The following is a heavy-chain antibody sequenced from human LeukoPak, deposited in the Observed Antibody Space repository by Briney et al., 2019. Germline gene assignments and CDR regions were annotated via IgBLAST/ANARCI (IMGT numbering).Heavy chain of an antibody. Sequence: SETLSLTCTVSDGSISSSGYCWGWLRQPPGKGLEWIGSIYYSGSTYYNPSLKSRVTISVDMSKNQFSLKLTSVTAADTAVYYCARRGYGDQPFDYWGQGTLVTVSS. CDR3: ARRGYGDQPFDY. D-gene: IGHD4-17*01. CDR2: IYYSGST. J-gene: IGHJ4*02. CDR1: DGSISSSGYC. V-gene: IGHV4-39*01.